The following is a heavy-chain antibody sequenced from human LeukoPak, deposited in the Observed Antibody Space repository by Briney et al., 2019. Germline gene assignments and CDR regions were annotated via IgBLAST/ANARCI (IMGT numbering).Heavy chain of an antibody. J-gene: IGHJ4*02. CDR1: GGSISSYY. CDR2: IYSTGST. CDR3: ARQIASAGTAGFDF. V-gene: IGHV4-4*07. Sequence: SETLSLTCTVSGGSISSYYWTWIRQPAAKGLEWIGRIYSTGSTNYNPSLKSRVTMSVDTSKNQFSLTLRPVTAADTAVYYCARQIASAGTAGFDFGGQGALVTVSS. D-gene: IGHD6-13*01.